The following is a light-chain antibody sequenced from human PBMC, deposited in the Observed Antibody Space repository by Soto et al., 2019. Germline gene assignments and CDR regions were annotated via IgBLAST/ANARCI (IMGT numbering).Light chain of an antibody. CDR1: QSVAGAY. V-gene: IGKV3-20*01. CDR3: QQHGSSPIT. CDR2: EAS. Sequence: EIVLTQSPGTLSLSPGEGATLSCRASQSVAGAYVAWYQQRPGQAPRLLISEASSRATGIPDRFSGSGSGTDFTLTIDRLEPEDFAMYYCQQHGSSPITFGQGTRLEIK. J-gene: IGKJ5*01.